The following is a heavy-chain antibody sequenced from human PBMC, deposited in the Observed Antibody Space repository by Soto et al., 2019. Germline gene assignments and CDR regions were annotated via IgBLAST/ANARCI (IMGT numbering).Heavy chain of an antibody. CDR1: GNNVSSNSAA. Sequence: PSQTLSLTCAISGNNVSSNSAAWNRIRQSPSRGLEWLGRTYYRSKWYNDYAVSVKSRITINPDTSKNQFSLQLNSVTPEDTAVYYCAGSKVYERNLFDPWGQGTLVTVSS. J-gene: IGHJ5*02. D-gene: IGHD3-3*01. CDR3: AGSKVYERNLFDP. V-gene: IGHV6-1*01. CDR2: TYYRSKWYN.